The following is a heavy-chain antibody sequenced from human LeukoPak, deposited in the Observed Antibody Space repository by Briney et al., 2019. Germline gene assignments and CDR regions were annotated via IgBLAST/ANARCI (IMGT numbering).Heavy chain of an antibody. CDR2: IYSGGST. J-gene: IGHJ4*02. D-gene: IGHD5-18*01. CDR3: ARAAGYSYANFDY. CDR1: GFTFSSYA. V-gene: IGHV3-53*01. Sequence: PGGSLRLSCAASGFTFSSYAMSWVRQAPGKGLEWVSVIYSGGSTYYADSVKGRFTISRDNSKNTLYLQMNSLRAEDTAVYYCARAAGYSYANFDYWGQGTLVTVSS.